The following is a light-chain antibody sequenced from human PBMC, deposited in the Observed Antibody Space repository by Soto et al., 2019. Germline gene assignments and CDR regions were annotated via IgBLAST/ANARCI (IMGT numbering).Light chain of an antibody. CDR2: DTT. CDR3: LLSYSGPRVV. CDR1: TGPVTSSHY. Sequence: QTVVTQEPSLTVSPGGTVTHTCGSSTGPVTSSHYTYWFQQKPGQAPKTLIYDTTEKHSWTPARFSGSLLGDKGALTLSGAQPEDEAEYYCLLSYSGPRVVFGGGTKLTVL. V-gene: IGLV7-46*01. J-gene: IGLJ2*01.